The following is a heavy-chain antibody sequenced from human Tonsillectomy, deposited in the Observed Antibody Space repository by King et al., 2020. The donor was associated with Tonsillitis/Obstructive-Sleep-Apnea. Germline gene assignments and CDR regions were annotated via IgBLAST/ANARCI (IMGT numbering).Heavy chain of an antibody. CDR3: ARGRIAAAPLLHYSMDV. D-gene: IGHD6-13*01. V-gene: IGHV4-34*01. CDR2: INHSGST. CDR1: GGSFSGYY. Sequence: VQLQQWGAGLLKPSETLSLTCAVFGGSFSGYYWNWIRQPPGKGLEWIGEINHSGSTKCNPSLKSRVTLSVDTSKNQFSLKLTSVTAADTAGYYCARGRIAAAPLLHYSMDVWGKGTAVTVSS. J-gene: IGHJ6*03.